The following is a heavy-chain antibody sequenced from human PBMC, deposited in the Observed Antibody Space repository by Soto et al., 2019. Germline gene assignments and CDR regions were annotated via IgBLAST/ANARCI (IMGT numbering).Heavy chain of an antibody. D-gene: IGHD5-18*01. CDR2: ISGSGGST. Sequence: EVQLLESGGGLVQPGGSLRLSCAASGFTFSRYAMSWVRQAPGKGLEWVSVISGSGGSTYYADSVKGRFTISRDNSKNTLYLQMNSLRADDTAVYYCAKLDTAMVTVDYWGQGTLVTVSS. CDR1: GFTFSRYA. CDR3: AKLDTAMVTVDY. V-gene: IGHV3-23*01. J-gene: IGHJ4*02.